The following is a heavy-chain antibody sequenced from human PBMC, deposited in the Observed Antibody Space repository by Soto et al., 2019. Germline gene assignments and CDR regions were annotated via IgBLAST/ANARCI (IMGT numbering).Heavy chain of an antibody. D-gene: IGHD3-10*01. CDR2: INPNSGGT. Sequence: ASVKVSCKASGYTFTGYYMHWVRQAPGQGLVWMGWINPNSGGTNYAQKFQGWVTMTRDTSISTAYMELSRLRSDDTAVYYCARAVTMVRGVITTLDAFDIWGQGTMVTVSS. J-gene: IGHJ3*02. CDR3: ARAVTMVRGVITTLDAFDI. CDR1: GYTFTGYY. V-gene: IGHV1-2*04.